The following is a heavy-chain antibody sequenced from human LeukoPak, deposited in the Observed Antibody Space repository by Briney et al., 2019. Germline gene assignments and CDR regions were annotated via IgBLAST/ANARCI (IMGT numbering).Heavy chain of an antibody. Sequence: PGGALRLSCAAPGFTFSSCSISGGRRAPGRGGEGWSPISSSSSYIYYADSVKGRFTISRDNAKNSLYLQMNSLRAEDTAVYYCARYPLAAAGSFDYWGQGTLVTVSS. D-gene: IGHD6-13*01. V-gene: IGHV3-21*01. CDR2: ISSSSSYI. J-gene: IGHJ4*02. CDR3: ARYPLAAAGSFDY. CDR1: GFTFSSCS.